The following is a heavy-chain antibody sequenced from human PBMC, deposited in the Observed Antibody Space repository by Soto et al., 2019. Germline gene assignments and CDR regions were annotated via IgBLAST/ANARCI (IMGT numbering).Heavy chain of an antibody. J-gene: IGHJ4*02. V-gene: IGHV4-31*02. CDR2: IYYSGST. D-gene: IGHD3-22*01. Sequence: CTVSGGSISSGGYYWSWIRQHPGKGLEWIGYIYYSGSTYYNPSLKSRVTISVDTSKNQFSLKLSSVTAADTAVYYCARAGYYYDSSGYYSDPFDYWGQGTLVTVSS. CDR1: GGSISSGGYY. CDR3: ARAGYYYDSSGYYSDPFDY.